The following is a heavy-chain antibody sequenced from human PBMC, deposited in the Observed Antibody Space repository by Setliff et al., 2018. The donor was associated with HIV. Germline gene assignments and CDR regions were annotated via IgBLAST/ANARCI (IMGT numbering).Heavy chain of an antibody. CDR2: VNRDGSST. D-gene: IGHD5-12*01. CDR3: HSGYDTEEQSYFDY. V-gene: IGHV3-74*01. J-gene: IGHJ4*02. Sequence: ETLSLTCTVSGDSISSGDYYWSWVRQPPGKGLEWVSRVNRDGSSTTCADSVEDRFTISRDNAKNTLYLQMNSLRAEDTGVYYCHSGYDTEEQSYFDYWGQGTLVTVSS. CDR1: GDSISSGDYY.